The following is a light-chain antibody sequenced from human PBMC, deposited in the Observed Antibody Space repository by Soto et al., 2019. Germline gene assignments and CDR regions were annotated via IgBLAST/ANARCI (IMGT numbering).Light chain of an antibody. Sequence: QSVLTQPRSVSGSPGQSATISCTGTSSDVGSYNRVSWYQQPPGTAPKLMIYEVSNRPSGVPDRFSGSKSGNTASLTISGLQAEDEADYYCSSYTSSSTYVFGTGTKVTVL. CDR3: SSYTSSSTYV. V-gene: IGLV2-18*02. CDR1: SSDVGSYNR. J-gene: IGLJ1*01. CDR2: EVS.